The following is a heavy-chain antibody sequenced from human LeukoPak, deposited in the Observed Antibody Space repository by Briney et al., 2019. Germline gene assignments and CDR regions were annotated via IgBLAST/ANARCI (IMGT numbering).Heavy chain of an antibody. CDR3: ARGRYYDILTGYYPPDY. J-gene: IGHJ4*02. D-gene: IGHD3-9*01. CDR2: INTNTGNP. CDR1: GYTFTSYA. V-gene: IGHV7-4-1*02. Sequence: ASVKVSCKASGYTFTSYAMNWVRQAPGQGLERMGWINTNTGNPTYAQGFTGRFVFSLDTSVSTAYLQISSLKAEDTAVYYRARGRYYDILTGYYPPDYWGQGTLVTVSS.